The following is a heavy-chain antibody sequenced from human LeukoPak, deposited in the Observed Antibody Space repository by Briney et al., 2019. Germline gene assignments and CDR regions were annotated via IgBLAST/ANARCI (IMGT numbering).Heavy chain of an antibody. D-gene: IGHD2-2*02. CDR2: IIPIFGTA. V-gene: IGHV1-69*13. J-gene: IGHJ6*03. CDR1: GYTFTSYY. Sequence: ASVKVSCKASGYTFTSYYMHWVRQAPGHGLEWMGGIIPIFGTANYAQKFQGRVTITADESTSTAYMELSSLRSEDTAVYYCARGRSTSCYNCAYYMDVWGKGTTVTVSS. CDR3: ARGRSTSCYNCAYYMDV.